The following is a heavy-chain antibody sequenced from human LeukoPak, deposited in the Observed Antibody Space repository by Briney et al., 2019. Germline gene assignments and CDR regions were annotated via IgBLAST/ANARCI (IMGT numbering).Heavy chain of an antibody. V-gene: IGHV4-59*08. CDR1: GGSVSSHY. Sequence: SETLSLTYTVSGGSVSSHYWTWIRQPPGKGLQWVAYANHVGSTDYNPSLKSRVTISVDTSKNQFSLKLSSVTAADTAVYYCARHYDGRGSGSYYKDYWGQGTLVIVSS. J-gene: IGHJ4*02. CDR3: ARHYDGRGSGSYYKDY. D-gene: IGHD1-26*01. CDR2: ANHVGST.